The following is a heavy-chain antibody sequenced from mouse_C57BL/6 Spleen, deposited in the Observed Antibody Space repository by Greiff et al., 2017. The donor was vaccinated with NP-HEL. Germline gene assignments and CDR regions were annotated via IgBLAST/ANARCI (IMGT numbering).Heavy chain of an antibody. V-gene: IGHV1-54*01. Sequence: QVQLQQSGAELVRPGTSVKVSCKASGYAFTNYLIEWVKQRPGQGLEWIGVINPGSGGTNYNEKFKGKATLTADKSSSTAYMQLSSLTSEDSAVYFCARGLRFYSDYWGQGTTLTVSS. D-gene: IGHD2-4*01. CDR3: ARGLRFYSDY. CDR2: INPGSGGT. CDR1: GYAFTNYL. J-gene: IGHJ2*01.